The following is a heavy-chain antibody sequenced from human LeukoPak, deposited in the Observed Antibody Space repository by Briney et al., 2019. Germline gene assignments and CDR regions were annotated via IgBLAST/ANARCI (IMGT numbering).Heavy chain of an antibody. CDR1: DDSITMYY. V-gene: IGHV4-59*01. D-gene: IGHD4-11*01. Sequence: SETLSLTCTVSDDSITMYYWTWIRQPPGKGLEWIGYVDHTGSTKFNPSLNGRVSISRNTSNNFFSLRLRSVTAADTAVYFCARGRVSSSTWYSTYYYFFYMDFWGKGTTVTVSS. CDR3: ARGRVSSSTWYSTYYYFFYMDF. CDR2: VDHTGST. J-gene: IGHJ6*03.